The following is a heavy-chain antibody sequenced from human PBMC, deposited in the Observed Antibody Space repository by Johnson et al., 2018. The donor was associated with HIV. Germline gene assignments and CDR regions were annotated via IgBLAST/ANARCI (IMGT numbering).Heavy chain of an antibody. V-gene: IGHV3-9*03. CDR3: AGLRGAFDI. CDR1: GFTFDDYA. D-gene: IGHD3/OR15-3a*01. J-gene: IGHJ3*02. Sequence: EVQVVESGGGLVQPGRSLRLSCAASGFTFDDYAMHWVRQAPGKGLEWVSGISWNSGRIGYADSVKGRFTISRENSKNTLYLQMGSLRVEDMAVYYCAGLRGAFDIWGQGTMVTVSS. CDR2: ISWNSGRI.